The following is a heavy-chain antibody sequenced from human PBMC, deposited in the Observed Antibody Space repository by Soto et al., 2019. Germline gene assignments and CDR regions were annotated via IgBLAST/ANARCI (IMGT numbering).Heavy chain of an antibody. CDR1: GGSISSYY. Sequence: SETLSLTCTVSGGSISSYYWSWIRQPPGKGLEWIGYIYYSGSTNYNPSLKSRVTISVDTSKNQFSLKLSSVTAADTAVYYCARQHPQNWNSLRRTNWFDPWGQGTLVTVSS. CDR3: ARQHPQNWNSLRRTNWFDP. V-gene: IGHV4-59*01. J-gene: IGHJ5*02. D-gene: IGHD1-7*01. CDR2: IYYSGST.